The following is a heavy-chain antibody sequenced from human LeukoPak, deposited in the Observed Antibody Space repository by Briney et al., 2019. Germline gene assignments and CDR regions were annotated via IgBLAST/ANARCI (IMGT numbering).Heavy chain of an antibody. V-gene: IGHV3-30-3*01. CDR2: ISYDGSNK. Sequence: GGSLRLSCAASGFTFDSYAMNWVRQAPGKGLEWVAVISYDGSNKYYADSVKGRFTISRDNSKNTLYLQMNSLRAEDTAVYYCARGGFFDYWGQGTLVTVSS. J-gene: IGHJ4*02. CDR1: GFTFDSYA. D-gene: IGHD2-15*01. CDR3: ARGGFFDY.